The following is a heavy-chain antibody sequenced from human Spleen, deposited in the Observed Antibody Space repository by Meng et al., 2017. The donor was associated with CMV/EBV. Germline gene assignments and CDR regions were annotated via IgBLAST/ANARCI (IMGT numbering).Heavy chain of an antibody. CDR3: ARGGQQQLVLGLNWFDP. D-gene: IGHD6-13*01. V-gene: IGHV1-69*08. J-gene: IGHJ5*02. CDR1: GNFTSYT. Sequence: GNFTSYTINWVRQAPGQGLEWMGRIIPLLGTADYAQKFQGRVTITADKSTTTAYMELTSLRSEDTAVYYCARGGQQQLVLGLNWFDPWGQGTLVTVSS. CDR2: IIPLLGTA.